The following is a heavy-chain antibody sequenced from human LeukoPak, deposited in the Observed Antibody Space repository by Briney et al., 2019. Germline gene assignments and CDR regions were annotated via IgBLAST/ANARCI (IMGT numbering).Heavy chain of an antibody. CDR3: AREAHLGSSGYYSNFDY. Sequence: PSETLSLTCTVSGGSISSYYWSWIRQPPGKGLEWIGYIYYSGSTYYNPSLKSRVTISVDTSKNQFSLKLSSVTAADTAVYYCAREAHLGSSGYYSNFDYWGQGTLVTVSS. CDR1: GGSISSYY. J-gene: IGHJ4*02. D-gene: IGHD3-22*01. CDR2: IYYSGST. V-gene: IGHV4-59*06.